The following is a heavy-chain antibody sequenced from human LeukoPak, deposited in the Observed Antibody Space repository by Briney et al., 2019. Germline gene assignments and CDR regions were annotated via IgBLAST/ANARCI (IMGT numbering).Heavy chain of an antibody. V-gene: IGHV3-53*01. Sequence: GGSLRLSCAASGFTVSSNYMSWVRQAPGKGLEWVSVLFSDGSTYYADSVKGRFTISRDNSKNTLYLQMNSLRAEDTAVYYRARGSMTTVTKIDYWGQGTLVTVSS. CDR3: ARGSMTTVTKIDY. J-gene: IGHJ4*02. D-gene: IGHD4-17*01. CDR1: GFTVSSNY. CDR2: LFSDGST.